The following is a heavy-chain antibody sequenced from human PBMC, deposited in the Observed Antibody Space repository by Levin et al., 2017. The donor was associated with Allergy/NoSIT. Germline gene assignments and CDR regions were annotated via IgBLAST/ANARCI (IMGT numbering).Heavy chain of an antibody. Sequence: ASVKVSCKASGYTFTGYYMHWVRQAPGQGLEWMGWINPNSGGTNYAQKFQGRVTMTRDTSISTAYMELSRLRSDDTAVYYCARDWCTNGVCDTEGYWGQGTLVTVSS. CDR2: INPNSGGT. J-gene: IGHJ4*02. CDR1: GYTFTGYY. CDR3: ARDWCTNGVCDTEGY. D-gene: IGHD2-8*01. V-gene: IGHV1-2*02.